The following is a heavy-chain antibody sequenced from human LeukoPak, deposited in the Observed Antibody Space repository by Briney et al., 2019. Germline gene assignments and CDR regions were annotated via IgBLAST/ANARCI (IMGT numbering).Heavy chain of an antibody. D-gene: IGHD3-22*01. CDR3: ARVQFRIYDSSGYYVLGAFDI. J-gene: IGHJ3*02. CDR2: ISSSSSYT. CDR1: GFTFSDYY. Sequence: GGSLRLSCAASGFTFSDYYMRWLRQAPGKGLEWVSYISSSSSYTNYADSVKGRFTIYRDNDKDSLYLQMNSLRAEDTSVYYCARVQFRIYDSSGYYVLGAFDIWGQGTMVTVSS. V-gene: IGHV3-11*06.